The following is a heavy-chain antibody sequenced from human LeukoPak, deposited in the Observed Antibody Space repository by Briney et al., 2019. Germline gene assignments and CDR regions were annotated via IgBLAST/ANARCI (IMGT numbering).Heavy chain of an antibody. D-gene: IGHD6-13*01. CDR1: GGSISSYY. CDR2: IYYSGST. V-gene: IGHV4-59*01. Sequence: PETLSLTCTVSGGSISSYYWSWIRQPPGKGLEWIGYIYYSGSTNYSPSLKSRLTISVDTPKNQFSLKLSSVTAADTAVYYCARTYGSSGLGYFDLWGRGTLVTVSS. J-gene: IGHJ2*01. CDR3: ARTYGSSGLGYFDL.